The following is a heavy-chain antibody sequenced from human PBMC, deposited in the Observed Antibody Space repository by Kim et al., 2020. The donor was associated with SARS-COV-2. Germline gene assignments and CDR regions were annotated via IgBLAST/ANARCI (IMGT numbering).Heavy chain of an antibody. CDR3: AKDNDVTMIVVVITLFDY. J-gene: IGHJ4*02. V-gene: IGHV3-23*01. CDR2: ISGSGGST. Sequence: GSLRLSCAASGFTFSSYAMSWVRQAPGKGLEWVSAISGSGGSTYYADSVKGRFTISRDNSKNTLYLQMNSLRAEDTAVYYCAKDNDVTMIVVVITLFDYWGQGTLVTVSS. D-gene: IGHD3-22*01. CDR1: GFTFSSYA.